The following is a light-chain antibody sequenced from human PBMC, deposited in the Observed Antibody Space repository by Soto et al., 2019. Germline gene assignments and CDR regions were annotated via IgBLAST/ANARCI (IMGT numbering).Light chain of an antibody. J-gene: IGKJ1*01. CDR3: LQDYNYPRT. V-gene: IGKV1-6*01. CDR2: AAS. CDR1: QGISSY. Sequence: IQLTRSPSSLSASVGDRVTIICRASQGISSYLGWYHQKPGKAPNLLIYAASSLQTGVPSRFRGSGSGTDFTLTISSLQPEDFATYYCLQDYNYPRTFGQGTKVDIK.